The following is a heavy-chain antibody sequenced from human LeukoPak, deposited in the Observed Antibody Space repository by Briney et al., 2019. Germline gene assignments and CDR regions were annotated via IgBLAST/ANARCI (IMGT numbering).Heavy chain of an antibody. D-gene: IGHD3-3*01. J-gene: IGHJ4*02. CDR3: ARGARWDDFWSGYSSY. CDR2: ISAYNGNT. CDR1: GYTFTSYG. V-gene: IGHV1-18*01. Sequence: GASVKVSCKASGYTFTSYGISWVRQAPGQGLEWMGWISAYNGNTNYAQKLQGRVTMTTDTSTSTAYMELRGLRSDDTAVYYCARGARWDDFWSGYSSYWGQGTLVTVSS.